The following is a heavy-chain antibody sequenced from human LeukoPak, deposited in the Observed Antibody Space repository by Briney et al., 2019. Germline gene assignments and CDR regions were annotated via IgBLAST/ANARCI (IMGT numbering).Heavy chain of an antibody. V-gene: IGHV4-39*01. CDR2: IYYSGST. Sequence: KSSETLSLTCTVSGGSISSSSYYWGWIRQPPGKGLEWIGSIYYSGSTYYNPSLKSRVTISVDTSKNQFSLKLSSVTAADTAVYYCARGRGYSNYRYYYYYMDVWGKGTTVTVSS. J-gene: IGHJ6*03. CDR3: ARGRGYSNYRYYYYYMDV. CDR1: GGSISSSSYY. D-gene: IGHD4-11*01.